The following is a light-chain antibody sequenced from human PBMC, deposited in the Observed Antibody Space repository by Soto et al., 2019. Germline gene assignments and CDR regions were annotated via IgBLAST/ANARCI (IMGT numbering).Light chain of an antibody. Sequence: DIVMTQSPLSLPVTPGESASMSCRSSQSLLHSNGYNYLEWYLQKPGQSPQLLIHLGSNRASGVPNRFSGSGSGTVFTLKISRVEAEDVGIYYCMQALQTPPTFGQGTKLEIK. J-gene: IGKJ2*01. V-gene: IGKV2-28*01. CDR1: QSLLHSNGYNY. CDR3: MQALQTPPT. CDR2: LGS.